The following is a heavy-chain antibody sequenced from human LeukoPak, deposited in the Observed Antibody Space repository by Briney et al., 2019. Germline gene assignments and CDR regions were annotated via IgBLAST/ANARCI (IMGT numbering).Heavy chain of an antibody. D-gene: IGHD5-12*01. J-gene: IGHJ4*02. CDR1: GYTFTGYY. Sequence: GASVKVSCKASGYTFTGYYMHWVRQAPGQGLEWMGWINPNSGGTNYAQKFQGRVTMTRDTSISTAYMELSRLRSDDTAVYYCARVSDRGVATIRLSYWGQGTLVTVSS. CDR3: ARVSDRGVATIRLSY. V-gene: IGHV1-2*02. CDR2: INPNSGGT.